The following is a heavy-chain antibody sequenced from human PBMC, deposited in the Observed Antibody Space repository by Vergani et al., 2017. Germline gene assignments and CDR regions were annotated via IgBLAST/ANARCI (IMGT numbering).Heavy chain of an antibody. D-gene: IGHD2-21*01. Sequence: QVQLQESGPGLVKPSETLSLTCTVSGGSISSYYWSWIRQPPGKGLEWIGYIYYSGSTNYNPSLKSRVTISVDTSKNQFSRKLSSVTAADTAVYYCAGAIVVDANSYFDYWGQGTLVTVSS. CDR2: IYYSGST. CDR3: AGAIVVDANSYFDY. CDR1: GGSISSYY. J-gene: IGHJ4*02. V-gene: IGHV4-59*01.